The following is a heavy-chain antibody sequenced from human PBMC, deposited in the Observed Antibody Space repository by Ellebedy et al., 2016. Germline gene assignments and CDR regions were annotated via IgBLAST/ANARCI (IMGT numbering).Heavy chain of an antibody. CDR1: GGSLSGHY. J-gene: IGHJ3*02. V-gene: IGHV4-4*07. D-gene: IGHD5-24*01. CDR3: ARDLNAYKVDAFEI. CDR2: IFLSGST. Sequence: SETLSLXCSVSGGSLSGHYWSWIRQPAGKGLEWIGRIFLSGSTDYNPSLESRVTMSIDGSKNQFSLKLTSVTAADTAVYYCARDLNAYKVDAFEIWGQGTLVTASS.